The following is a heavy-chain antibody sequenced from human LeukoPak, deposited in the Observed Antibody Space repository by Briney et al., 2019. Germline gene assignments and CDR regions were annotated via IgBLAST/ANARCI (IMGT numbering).Heavy chain of an antibody. Sequence: KPSETLSLTCTVSGGSISSSSYYWGWIRQPPGKGLEWIGSSYYSGSTYYNPSLKSRVTISVDTSKNQFSLKLSSVTAADTAVYYCARQAHSSLYYFDYWGQGTLVTVSS. CDR2: SYYSGST. CDR3: ARQAHSSLYYFDY. CDR1: GGSISSSSYY. V-gene: IGHV4-39*01. D-gene: IGHD3-22*01. J-gene: IGHJ4*02.